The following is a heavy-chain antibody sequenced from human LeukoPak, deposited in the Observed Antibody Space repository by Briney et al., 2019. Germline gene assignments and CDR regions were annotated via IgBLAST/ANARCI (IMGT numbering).Heavy chain of an antibody. CDR3: ARRSGGDSSRKFDY. CDR2: IYPGDSDT. J-gene: IGHJ4*02. D-gene: IGHD2-21*02. V-gene: IGHV5-51*01. CDR1: GDSFTNYW. Sequence: GESLKISCKGSGDSFTNYWIAWVRQMPGKGLEWMGIIYPGDSDTRYSPSFQGRVTISADKSISTAYLQWGSLKASDTAMYYCARRSGGDSSRKFDYWGQGSLVTVSS.